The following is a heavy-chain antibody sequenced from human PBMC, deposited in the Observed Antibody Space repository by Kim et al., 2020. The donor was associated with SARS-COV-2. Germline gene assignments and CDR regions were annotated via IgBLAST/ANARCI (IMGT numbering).Heavy chain of an antibody. D-gene: IGHD3-22*01. Sequence: YNPALTSRVPISVDTSKNQFSLKLSSVTAADTVVYYCVTMYYYDSSGYHRWGQGTLVTVSS. V-gene: IGHV4-39*07. CDR3: VTMYYYDSSGYHR. J-gene: IGHJ4*02.